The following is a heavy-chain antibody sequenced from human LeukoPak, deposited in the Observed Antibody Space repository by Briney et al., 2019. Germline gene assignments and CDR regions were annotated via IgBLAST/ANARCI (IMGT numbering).Heavy chain of an antibody. CDR2: IYYSGTT. V-gene: IGHV4-59*01. J-gene: IGHJ4*02. Sequence: KPSETLSLTCTVSCGSISSYYWSWIRQPPGKGLEWIGYIYYSGTTNYNPSLKSRVTISVATSKNQFSLNLSSVTAADTAVYYCARGGGGEYSSGWYDYWGQGTLVTVSS. CDR3: ARGGGGEYSSGWYDY. CDR1: CGSISSYY. D-gene: IGHD6-19*01.